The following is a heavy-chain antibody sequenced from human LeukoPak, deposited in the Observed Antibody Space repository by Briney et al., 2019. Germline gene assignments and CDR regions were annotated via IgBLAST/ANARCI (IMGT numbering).Heavy chain of an antibody. D-gene: IGHD6-13*01. CDR3: AGGFLGYSSSWAAFDI. CDR2: ISYDGSNK. J-gene: IGHJ3*02. CDR1: GFTFSSYA. V-gene: IGHV3-30-3*01. Sequence: GGSLRLSCAASGFTFSSYAMHWVRKAPGKGLEWVAVISYDGSNKYYADSVKGRFTISRDNSKNTLYLQMNSLRAEDTAVYYCAGGFLGYSSSWAAFDIWGQGTMVTVSS.